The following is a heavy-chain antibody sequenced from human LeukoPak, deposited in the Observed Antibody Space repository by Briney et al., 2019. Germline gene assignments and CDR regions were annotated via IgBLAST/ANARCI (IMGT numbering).Heavy chain of an antibody. CDR2: IYHSGST. J-gene: IGHJ4*02. V-gene: IGHV4-38-2*02. D-gene: IGHD4-17*01. CDR1: GGSISNYY. Sequence: SETPSLTCTVSGGSISNYYWGWIRQPPGKGLEWIGSIYHSGSTYYNPSLKSRVTISVDTSKNQFSLKLSSVTAADTAVYYCARATVTTGVDYWGQGTLVTVSS. CDR3: ARATVTTGVDY.